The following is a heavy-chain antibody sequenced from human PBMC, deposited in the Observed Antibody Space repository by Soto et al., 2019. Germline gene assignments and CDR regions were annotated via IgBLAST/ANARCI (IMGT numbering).Heavy chain of an antibody. J-gene: IGHJ6*02. CDR2: ISSSSRYT. CDR1: GFTFSDYY. D-gene: IGHD2-15*01. V-gene: IGHV3-11*05. Sequence: GGSLRLSCAASGFTFSDYYMSWIRQAPGKGLEWVSHISSSSRYTNYADSVKGRFTISRDNAKNSLYLQMNSLRAEDTAVYYCARDRGYCSGGSCYYYYGMDVWGQGTTVTVSS. CDR3: ARDRGYCSGGSCYYYYGMDV.